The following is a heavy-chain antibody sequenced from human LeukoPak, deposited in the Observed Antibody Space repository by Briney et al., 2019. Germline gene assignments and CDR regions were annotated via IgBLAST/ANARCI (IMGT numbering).Heavy chain of an antibody. V-gene: IGHV1-46*01. CDR3: ARLYYYDSSGFAFDI. CDR1: GYTFTSNY. J-gene: IGHJ3*02. Sequence: ASVKVSCKAFGYTFTSNYMHWVRQAPGQGPEWMGVISPSGGSTTYAQKFQGRVTLTRDMSTSTVYMELSSLRSEDTAVYYCARLYYYDSSGFAFDIWGQGTMVTVSS. CDR2: ISPSGGST. D-gene: IGHD3-22*01.